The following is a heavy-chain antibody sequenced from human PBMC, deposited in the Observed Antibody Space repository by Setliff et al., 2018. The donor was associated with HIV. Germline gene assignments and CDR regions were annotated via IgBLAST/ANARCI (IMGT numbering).Heavy chain of an antibody. CDR3: ARDYYGSGSTPDAFDI. D-gene: IGHD3-10*01. Sequence: SETLSLTCTVSGGSISSHYWSWIRQPPGKGLEWIGSIYYSGSTNYNPSLKSRFTISRDNAKNSLYLQMNSLRAEDTAVYYCARDYYGSGSTPDAFDIWGQGTMVTVSS. CDR2: IYYSGST. V-gene: IGHV4-59*11. CDR1: GGSISSHY. J-gene: IGHJ3*02.